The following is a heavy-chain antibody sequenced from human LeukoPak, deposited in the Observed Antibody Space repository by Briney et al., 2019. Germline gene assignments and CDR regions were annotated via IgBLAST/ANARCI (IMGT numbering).Heavy chain of an antibody. CDR3: ATYLRNTAAGYYYFEY. CDR2: ISSSSSYI. J-gene: IGHJ4*02. CDR1: GFTFSSYS. V-gene: IGHV3-21*01. D-gene: IGHD6-13*01. Sequence: GGSLRLSCAASGFTFSSYSMNWVRQAPGKGLEWVSSISSSSSYIYYADSVKGRFTISRDNAKNSLYLQMNSLRAEDTAIYYCATYLRNTAAGYYYFEYWGQGTLVTVSS.